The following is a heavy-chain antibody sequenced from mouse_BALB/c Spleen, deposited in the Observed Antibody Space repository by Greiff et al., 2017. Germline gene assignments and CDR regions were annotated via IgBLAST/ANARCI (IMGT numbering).Heavy chain of an antibody. CDR1: GFNIKDTY. J-gene: IGHJ4*01. CDR3: ASGLLHAMDY. D-gene: IGHD2-10*01. Sequence: EVQLQQSGAELVKPGASVKLSCTASGFNIKDTYMHWVKQRPEQGLEWIGRIDPANGNTKYDPKFQGKATITADTSSNTAYRQLSSLTSEDTAVYYCASGLLHAMDYWGQGTSVTVSS. V-gene: IGHV14-3*02. CDR2: IDPANGNT.